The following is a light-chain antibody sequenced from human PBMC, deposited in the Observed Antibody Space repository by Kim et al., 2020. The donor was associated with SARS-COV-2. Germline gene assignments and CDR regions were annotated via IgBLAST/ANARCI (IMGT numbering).Light chain of an antibody. CDR1: QSVNSN. CDR2: GAS. CDR3: QQFNNWPQT. V-gene: IGKV3-15*01. Sequence: EIVMTQSPATLSVSPGERATLSCRASQSVNSNLAWYQQKPGQAPRLLISGASIRAAGIPARFSGSGSGTEFTLTIASLQSEDFAIYHCQQFNNWPQTFGQGTKVDIK. J-gene: IGKJ1*01.